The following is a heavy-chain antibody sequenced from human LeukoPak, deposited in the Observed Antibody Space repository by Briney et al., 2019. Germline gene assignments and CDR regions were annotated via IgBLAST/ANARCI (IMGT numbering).Heavy chain of an antibody. J-gene: IGHJ3*02. Sequence: PGGSLRLSCAASGFTFNDYGMSWVCQGQRKGLEWVSGISWYGGSTGYADSVKGRFTISRDNAKNSLYLQMNSLRAEDTALYYCARSPLLCSSTSCYTGAFDIWGQGTMVTVSS. CDR2: ISWYGGST. V-gene: IGHV3-20*04. CDR1: GFTFNDYG. CDR3: ARSPLLCSSTSCYTGAFDI. D-gene: IGHD2-2*02.